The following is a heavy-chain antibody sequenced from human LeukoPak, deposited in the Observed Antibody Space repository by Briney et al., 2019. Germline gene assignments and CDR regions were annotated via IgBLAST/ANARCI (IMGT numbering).Heavy chain of an antibody. J-gene: IGHJ4*02. CDR1: GYTFTSYY. D-gene: IGHD3-22*01. CDR3: ARPTYYYDSSGYYVY. Sequence: ASVKVSCKASGYTFTSYYMHWVRQAPGQGLEWMGIINPSGGSTSYAQKYQGRVTMTRDTSTSTVYMELSSLRSEDTAVYYCARPTYYYDSSGYYVYWGQGTLVTVSS. V-gene: IGHV1-46*01. CDR2: INPSGGST.